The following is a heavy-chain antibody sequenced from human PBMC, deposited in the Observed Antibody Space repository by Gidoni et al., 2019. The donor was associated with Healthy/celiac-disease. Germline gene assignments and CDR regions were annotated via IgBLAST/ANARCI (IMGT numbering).Heavy chain of an antibody. V-gene: IGHV3-21*01. J-gene: IGHJ6*02. Sequence: EVQLVESGGGLVKPGGSLRLSCAASGFTFSSSSMNWVRQAPGKGLGWVSSISSSSSYIYYADSVKGRFTISRANAKNSLYLQMNSLRAEDTAVYYCARGDYYDSSGYYFYYYYYGMDVWGQGTTVTVSS. D-gene: IGHD3-22*01. CDR2: ISSSSSYI. CDR1: GFTFSSSS. CDR3: ARGDYYDSSGYYFYYYYYGMDV.